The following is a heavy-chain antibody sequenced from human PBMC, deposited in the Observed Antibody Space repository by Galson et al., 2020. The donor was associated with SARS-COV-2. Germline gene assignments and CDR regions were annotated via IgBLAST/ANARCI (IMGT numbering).Heavy chain of an antibody. CDR3: ARGGGDGDAFDI. D-gene: IGHD3-10*01. CDR2: ISYDGSGQ. J-gene: IGHJ3*02. V-gene: IGHV3-30-3*01. CDR1: GFIFSNYA. Sequence: GESLKISCAASGFIFSNYAIHWVRQAPGKGLEWVAVISYDGSGQIYTDSVKGRFTISRDNSKNMLYLQMNSLRPADTAVYYCARGGGDGDAFDIWGQGTVVTVSS.